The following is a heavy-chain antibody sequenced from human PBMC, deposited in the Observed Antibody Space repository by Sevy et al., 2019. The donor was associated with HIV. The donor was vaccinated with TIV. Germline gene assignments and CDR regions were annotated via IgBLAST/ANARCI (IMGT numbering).Heavy chain of an antibody. CDR3: ARALAARPRRPHYYYYGMDV. CDR2: ISYDGSNK. J-gene: IGHJ6*02. Sequence: GGSLRLSCAASGFTFSSYAMHWVRQAPGKGLEWVAVISYDGSNKYYADSVKGRFTISRDNSKNTLYLQMNSLRAEDTAVYYCARALAARPRRPHYYYYGMDVWGQGTTVTVSS. V-gene: IGHV3-30-3*01. CDR1: GFTFSSYA. D-gene: IGHD6-6*01.